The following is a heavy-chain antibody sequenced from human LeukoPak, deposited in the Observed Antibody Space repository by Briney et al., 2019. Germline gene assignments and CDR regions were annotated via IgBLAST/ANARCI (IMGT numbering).Heavy chain of an antibody. CDR3: ARDSRYYFDSGDYYYRYFDY. CDR2: IYYSGST. J-gene: IGHJ4*02. CDR1: GGSISSYY. V-gene: IGHV4-59*01. Sequence: PSETLSLTCTVSGGSISSYYWSWIRQPPGKGLEWIGYIYYSGSTNYNPSLKSRVTISVDTSKNQFSLKLSSVTAADTAVYYCARDSRYYFDSGDYYYRYFDYWGQGTLVTVSS. D-gene: IGHD3-22*01.